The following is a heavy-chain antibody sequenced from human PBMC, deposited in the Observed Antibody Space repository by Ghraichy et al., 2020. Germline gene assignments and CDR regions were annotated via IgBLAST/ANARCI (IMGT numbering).Heavy chain of an antibody. CDR1: GFTFSIYA. V-gene: IGHV3-23*01. CDR3: AKSLDGSGSYYKGVY. CDR2: ISASGDDT. D-gene: IGHD3-10*01. J-gene: IGHJ4*02. Sequence: GSLRLSCAASGFTFSIYAMNWVRQAPGTGLEWVSAISASGDDTYYADSVKGRFTISRDNSKNTLYLQLNSLRAEDTAIYYCAKSLDGSGSYYKGVYWGQGTLVTVSS.